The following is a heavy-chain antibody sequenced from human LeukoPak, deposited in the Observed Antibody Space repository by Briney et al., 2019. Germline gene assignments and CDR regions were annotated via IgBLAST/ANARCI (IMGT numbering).Heavy chain of an antibody. CDR3: ARRDFDWLLGGDFDY. J-gene: IGHJ4*02. Sequence: KASETLSLTCAVYGGSFSGYYWSWIRQPPGKGLEWIGEINHSGSTNYNPSLKSRVTISVDTSKNQFSLKLSSVTAADTAVYYCARRDFDWLLGGDFDYWGQGTLVTVSS. CDR2: INHSGST. D-gene: IGHD3-9*01. V-gene: IGHV4-34*01. CDR1: GGSFSGYY.